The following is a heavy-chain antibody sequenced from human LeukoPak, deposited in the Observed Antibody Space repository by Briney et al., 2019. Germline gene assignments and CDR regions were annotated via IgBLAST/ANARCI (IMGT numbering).Heavy chain of an antibody. CDR1: GGSISSYY. CDR2: IYYSGST. V-gene: IGHV4-59*12. Sequence: SETLSLTCTVSGGSISSYYWSWIRQPPGKGLEWIGYIYYSGSTNYNPSLKSRVTISVDTSKNQFSLKLSSVTAADTAVYYCATLKIVTSSRAFDIWGQGTMVTVSS. D-gene: IGHD2/OR15-2a*01. J-gene: IGHJ3*02. CDR3: ATLKIVTSSRAFDI.